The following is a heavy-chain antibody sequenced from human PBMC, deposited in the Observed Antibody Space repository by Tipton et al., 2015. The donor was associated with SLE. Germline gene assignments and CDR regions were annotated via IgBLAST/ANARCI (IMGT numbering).Heavy chain of an antibody. CDR1: GYSIGSGYF. V-gene: IGHV4-38-2*01. D-gene: IGHD3-3*01. Sequence: TLSLTCAVSGYSIGSGYFWGWIRRPPGKGLEWIGSIYHSGTTYYNPSLKSRVTISLDRSKNQFSLRLSSVTAADRAVYYCARLIYDFSSGILGPFDYWGQGTLVTVSS. J-gene: IGHJ4*02. CDR2: IYHSGTT. CDR3: ARLIYDFSSGILGPFDY.